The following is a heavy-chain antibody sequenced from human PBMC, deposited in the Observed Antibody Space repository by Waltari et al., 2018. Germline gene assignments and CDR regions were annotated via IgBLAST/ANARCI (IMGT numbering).Heavy chain of an antibody. Sequence: QVQMQESGPGLVKPSETLSLSCTVSGYSISSGYYWGWIRQPPGKGLEWIGSIYHSGSTYYNPALKSRVSISVDTSKTLFSLKLRSVTAADTAVYYCARVVAGNVDYWGQGTLVTVSS. CDR3: ARVVAGNVDY. J-gene: IGHJ4*02. D-gene: IGHD6-13*01. CDR1: GYSISSGYY. CDR2: IYHSGST. V-gene: IGHV4-38-2*02.